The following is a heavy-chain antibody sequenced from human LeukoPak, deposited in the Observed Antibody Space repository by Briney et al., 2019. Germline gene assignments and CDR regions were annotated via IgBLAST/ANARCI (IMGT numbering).Heavy chain of an antibody. V-gene: IGHV3-21*04. J-gene: IGHJ4*02. CDR2: ISSSSSNI. D-gene: IGHD3-10*01. Sequence: GGSLRLSCAASGFTFSSYSMNWVRQAPGKGLEWVSSISSSSSNIYYADSVKGRLTISRDNAKNSLYLQMNSLRAEDTAVYFCARGGVDYYGSGTYYLMYYFDYWGQGALVTVSS. CDR1: GFTFSSYS. CDR3: ARGGVDYYGSGTYYLMYYFDY.